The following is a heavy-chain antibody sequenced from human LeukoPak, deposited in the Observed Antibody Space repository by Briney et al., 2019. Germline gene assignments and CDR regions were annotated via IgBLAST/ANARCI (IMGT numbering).Heavy chain of an antibody. CDR2: IYYSGST. CDR3: AGGGDRGGYYDPTFDY. Sequence: SETLSLTCTVSGGSISSYYWSWIRQPPGKGLEWIGYIYYSGSTNYNPSLKSRVTISVDTPKSQFSLKLNSVTAADTAVYYCAGGGDRGGYYDPTFDYCGQGTLGTVSS. D-gene: IGHD3-22*01. CDR1: GGSISSYY. J-gene: IGHJ4*02. V-gene: IGHV4-59*01.